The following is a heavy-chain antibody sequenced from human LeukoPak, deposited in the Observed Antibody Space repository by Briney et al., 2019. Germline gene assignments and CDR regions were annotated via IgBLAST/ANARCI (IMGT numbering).Heavy chain of an antibody. CDR2: INHSGST. Sequence: YWIGWVRQMPGKGLEWIGEINHSGSTNYNPSLKSRVTISVDTSKNQFSLKLSSVTAADTAVYYCARGRITMVRGVPRMDVWGQGTTVTVSS. CDR3: ARGRITMVRGVPRMDV. CDR1: Y. D-gene: IGHD3-10*01. J-gene: IGHJ6*02. V-gene: IGHV4-34*01.